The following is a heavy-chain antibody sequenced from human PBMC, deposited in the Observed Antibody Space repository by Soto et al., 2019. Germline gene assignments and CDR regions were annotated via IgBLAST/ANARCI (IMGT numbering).Heavy chain of an antibody. CDR3: ARRSRIAARRGYYYYYMDV. V-gene: IGHV4-34*01. CDR1: GGSFSGYY. J-gene: IGHJ6*03. D-gene: IGHD6-6*01. Sequence: PSETLSLTCAVYGGSFSGYYGSWIRQPPGKGLEWIGEINHSGSTNYNPSLKSRVTISVDTSKDQFSLKLSSVTAADTAVYYCARRSRIAARRGYYYYYMDVWGKGTTVTVSS. CDR2: INHSGST.